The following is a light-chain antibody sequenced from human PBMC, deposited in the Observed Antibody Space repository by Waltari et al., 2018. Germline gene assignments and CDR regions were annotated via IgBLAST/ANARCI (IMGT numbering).Light chain of an antibody. CDR1: SPNIGADYA. Sequence: QSVLTQPPSVSGAPGQRVTISCTGSSPNIGADYAVNWYHQLPGTAPKLLIYGDTNRPSGVPDRFSGSKSGTSASLAITGLQAEDEADYYCQSYDSTLNNYVFGTVTKLTVL. V-gene: IGLV1-40*01. J-gene: IGLJ1*01. CDR3: QSYDSTLNNYV. CDR2: GDT.